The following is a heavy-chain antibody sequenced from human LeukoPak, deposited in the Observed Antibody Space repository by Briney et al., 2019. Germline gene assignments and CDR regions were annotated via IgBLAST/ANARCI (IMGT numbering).Heavy chain of an antibody. D-gene: IGHD5-12*01. J-gene: IGHJ4*02. CDR3: ARDRGGYDPGYDY. V-gene: IGHV4-61*01. Sequence: PSETLSLTCTVSRGSISGSIRSYYWSWLRQPPGKGLEWIGYISSSGSVNDNPSLRSRVTISVDTSKNQFSLKLSSVTAADTAVYYCARDRGGYDPGYDYWGQGTLVTVSS. CDR2: ISSSGSV. CDR1: RGSISGSIRSYY.